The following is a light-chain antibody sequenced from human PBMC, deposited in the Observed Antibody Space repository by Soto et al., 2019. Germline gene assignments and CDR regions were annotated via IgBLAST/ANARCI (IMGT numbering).Light chain of an antibody. CDR1: QSISSW. Sequence: DIQMTQSPSTLSASVGDRVTITFRASQSISSWLAWYQQKPGKAPKVLIFDASSLESGVPSRFSGSGSATEFTLTISSLQPDDSATYYCQQYRTSPWTFGQGTKV. J-gene: IGKJ1*01. V-gene: IGKV1-5*01. CDR2: DAS. CDR3: QQYRTSPWT.